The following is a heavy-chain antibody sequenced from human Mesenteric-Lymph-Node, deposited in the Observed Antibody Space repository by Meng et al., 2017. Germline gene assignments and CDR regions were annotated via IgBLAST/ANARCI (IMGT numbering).Heavy chain of an antibody. Sequence: SVKVSCKASGGTFSSYTISWVRQAPGQGLEWMGRIIPILGIANYAQKFQGRVTITADKSTSTAYMELSSLRSDDTAVYYCARETWGSGYDFNHWGQGTLVTVSS. CDR2: IIPILGIA. CDR3: ARETWGSGYDFNH. J-gene: IGHJ4*02. D-gene: IGHD5-12*01. V-gene: IGHV1-69*04. CDR1: GGTFSSYT.